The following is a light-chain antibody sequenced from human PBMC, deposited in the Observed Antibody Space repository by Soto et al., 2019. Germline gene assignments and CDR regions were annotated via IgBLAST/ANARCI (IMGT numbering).Light chain of an antibody. CDR2: NNN. Sequence: QSVLTQPTSVSGTPGQRVTISCSGSSSNIGTNVVNWYQQFPGTAPKLLIFNNNNRPSGVPDRFSGSKSGSSASLAISGLLSEDEADYYCAGWDESLSGPVFGGGTKLTVL. CDR3: AGWDESLSGPV. J-gene: IGLJ3*02. V-gene: IGLV1-44*01. CDR1: SSNIGTNV.